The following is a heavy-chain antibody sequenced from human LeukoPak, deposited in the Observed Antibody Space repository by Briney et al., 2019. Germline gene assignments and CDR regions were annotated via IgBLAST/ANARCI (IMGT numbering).Heavy chain of an antibody. CDR1: GFTFSNYA. D-gene: IGHD2-15*01. CDR2: ISSSSSTI. Sequence: GGSLRLSCVGSGFTFSNYAMSWVRQAPGKGLEWVSYISSSSSTIYYADSVKGRFTISRDNAKNSLYLQMNSLRDEDTAVYYCARARASGRSGFDYWGQGALVTVSS. J-gene: IGHJ4*02. V-gene: IGHV3-48*02. CDR3: ARARASGRSGFDY.